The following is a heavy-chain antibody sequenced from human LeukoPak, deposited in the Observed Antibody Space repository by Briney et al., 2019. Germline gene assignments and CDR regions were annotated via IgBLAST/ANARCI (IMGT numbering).Heavy chain of an antibody. Sequence: GGSLRLSCAVSGFSFSNAWMNWVRQAPGKGQEWVGRIKSKADGGTTDYAAPVKGRFTISRDDSKNTLYLQMNNLRTDDTAVYYCSKGDCSGGTCLLPHDFWGQGTLVTVSS. CDR1: GFSFSNAW. CDR2: IKSKADGGTT. CDR3: SKGDCSGGTCLLPHDF. J-gene: IGHJ4*02. V-gene: IGHV3-15*01. D-gene: IGHD2-15*01.